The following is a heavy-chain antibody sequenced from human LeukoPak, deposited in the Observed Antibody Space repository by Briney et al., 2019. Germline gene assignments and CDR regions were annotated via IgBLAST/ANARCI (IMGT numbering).Heavy chain of an antibody. CDR1: GGSISSGGYS. CDR2: IYHSGST. CDR3: ARELGGYCSSTSCYPGSFDP. D-gene: IGHD2-2*01. J-gene: IGHJ5*02. V-gene: IGHV4-30-2*01. Sequence: PSQTLSLTCAVSGGSISSGGYSWSWIRQPPGKGLEWIGYIYHSGSTYYNPSLKSRVTISVDRSKNQFSLKLSSVTAADTAAYYCARELGGYCSSTSCYPGSFDPWGQGTLVTVSS.